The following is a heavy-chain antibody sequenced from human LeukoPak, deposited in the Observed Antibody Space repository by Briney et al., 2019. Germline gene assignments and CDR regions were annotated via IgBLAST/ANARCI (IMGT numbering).Heavy chain of an antibody. CDR1: GFTFRRHW. J-gene: IGHJ3*02. V-gene: IGHV3-7*01. Sequence: GGSLRLSCVGSGFTFRRHWVNWVRQSPGKGLEGVANIKPDGIDKYYVDSARGRFTVSRDNAKNSAFMQMNSLRAEDTAIYYCATISAETFDIWGQGTLVSVSS. CDR3: ATISAETFDI. D-gene: IGHD5-24*01. CDR2: IKPDGIDK.